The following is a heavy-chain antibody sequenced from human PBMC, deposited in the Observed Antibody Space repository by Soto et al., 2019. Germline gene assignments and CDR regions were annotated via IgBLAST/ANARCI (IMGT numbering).Heavy chain of an antibody. V-gene: IGHV3-30-3*01. J-gene: IGHJ4*02. CDR3: ARGTITMIVG. D-gene: IGHD3-22*01. CDR2: ISYDGSNK. Sequence: SLRLSCAASGFTFSSYAMHWVRQAPGKGLEWVAVISYDGSNKYYADSVKGRFTISRDNSKNTLYLQMNSLRAEDTAVYHCARGTITMIVGWGQGTLVTVSS. CDR1: GFTFSSYA.